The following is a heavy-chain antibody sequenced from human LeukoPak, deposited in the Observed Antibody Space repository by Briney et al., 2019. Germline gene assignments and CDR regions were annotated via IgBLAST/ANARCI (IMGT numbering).Heavy chain of an antibody. J-gene: IGHJ4*02. V-gene: IGHV4-38-2*02. CDR2: IFHNGNT. CDR1: GYSISSDYY. CDR3: ARIEDVTRGYNHAYYFDY. Sequence: LETLSLTCTVSGYSISSDYYWGWIRQPPGKGLEWIGNIFHNGNTYYNPSLKSRVTMSIDTSKKQFSLKLRTATAADTAVYYCARIEDVTRGYNHAYYFDYWGQGTLVTVSS. D-gene: IGHD5-18*01.